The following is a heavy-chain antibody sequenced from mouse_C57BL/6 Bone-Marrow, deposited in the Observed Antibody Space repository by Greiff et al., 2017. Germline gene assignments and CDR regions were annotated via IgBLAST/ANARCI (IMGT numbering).Heavy chain of an antibody. Sequence: VQLQQPGAELVMPGASVKLSCKASGYTFTSYWMHWVKQRPGQGLEWIGEIDPSDSYTNYNQKFKGKSTLTVDKSSSTAYMQLSSLTSEDSAVYYCARGNSKGVYAMDYWGQGTSVTVSS. CDR1: GYTFTSYW. D-gene: IGHD2-5*01. J-gene: IGHJ4*01. V-gene: IGHV1-69*01. CDR2: IDPSDSYT. CDR3: ARGNSKGVYAMDY.